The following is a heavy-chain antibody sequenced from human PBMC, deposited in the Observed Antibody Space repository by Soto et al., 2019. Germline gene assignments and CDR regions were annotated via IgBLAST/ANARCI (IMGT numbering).Heavy chain of an antibody. J-gene: IGHJ5*02. CDR3: ARGQHTVVVAATVNFDP. CDR2: INHSGST. D-gene: IGHD2-15*01. Sequence: PSETLSLTCAVYGGSFSGYYWSWIRQPPGKGLEWIGEINHSGSTNYNPSLKSRVTISVDTSKNQFSLKLSSVTAADTAVYYCARGQHTVVVAATVNFDPWGQGTLVTVSS. V-gene: IGHV4-34*01. CDR1: GGSFSGYY.